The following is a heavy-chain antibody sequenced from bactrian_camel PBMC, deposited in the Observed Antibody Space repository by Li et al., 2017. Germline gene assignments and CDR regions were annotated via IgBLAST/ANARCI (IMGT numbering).Heavy chain of an antibody. D-gene: IGHD5*01. Sequence: QLVESGGGSVQAGGSLRLSCAASGYTYSSICTGWFRQAPGKEREGVAAIYTGGGRPTYADSVKGRFTISLDNAKNTLYLQMDSLKPEDTAMYICKTTGWGRCSYASWGQGTQVTVS. CDR1: GYTYSSIC. CDR2: IYTGGGRP. J-gene: IGHJ4*01. V-gene: IGHV3S28*01. CDR3: KTTGWGRCSYAS.